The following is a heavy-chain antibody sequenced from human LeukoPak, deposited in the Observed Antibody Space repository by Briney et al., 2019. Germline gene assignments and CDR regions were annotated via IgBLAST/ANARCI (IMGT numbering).Heavy chain of an antibody. CDR1: GFTFSSYA. CDR3: AKAFQVYCGSTSCPGY. Sequence: PGGSLILSCAASGFTFSSYAMSWVRQAPGKGLEWVSAISGSGGSTYYADSVKGRFTISRDNSKNTLYLQMNSLRAEDTAVYYCAKAFQVYCGSTSCPGYWGQGTLVTVSS. J-gene: IGHJ4*02. D-gene: IGHD2-2*01. CDR2: ISGSGGST. V-gene: IGHV3-23*01.